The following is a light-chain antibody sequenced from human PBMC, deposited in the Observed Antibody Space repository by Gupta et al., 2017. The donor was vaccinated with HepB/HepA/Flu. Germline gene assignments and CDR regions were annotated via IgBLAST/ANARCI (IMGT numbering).Light chain of an antibody. J-gene: IGKJ2*04. CDR1: QSISSW. Sequence: DIQMTQSPSTLSASVGDRVTITCRASQSISSWLAWYQQKPGKAPKLLIYKASSLESGVPSRFSGSGSGTEFTLTISSLQPDDFATYYCQQYNRYSMCSFGQGTKLEIK. CDR3: QQYNRYSMCS. V-gene: IGKV1-5*03. CDR2: KAS.